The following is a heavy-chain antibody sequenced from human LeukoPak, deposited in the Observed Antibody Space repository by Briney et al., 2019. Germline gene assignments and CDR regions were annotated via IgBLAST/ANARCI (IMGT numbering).Heavy chain of an antibody. CDR3: ARASFPQDWVRGVINEFDY. V-gene: IGHV1-18*01. J-gene: IGHJ4*02. D-gene: IGHD3-10*01. CDR1: GYTFTSYG. Sequence: GASVKVSCKASGYTFTSYGISWVRQAPGQGLEWMGWISAYNGNTNYAQKLQGRVTMTTDTSTSTAYMELRSLRSDDTAVYYCARASFPQDWVRGVINEFDYWGQGTLVTVSS. CDR2: ISAYNGNT.